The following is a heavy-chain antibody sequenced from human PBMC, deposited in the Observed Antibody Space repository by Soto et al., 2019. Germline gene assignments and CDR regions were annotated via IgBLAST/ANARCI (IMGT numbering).Heavy chain of an antibody. CDR1: GFTFSRYS. CDR3: ARDRLIASTSAPPYYYFGMDV. Sequence: GGSLRLSCAASGFTFSRYSMNWVRQAPGKGLEWVSSISSSSSYTYYADSVKGRFTISRDNAKNSLYLQMNSLRAEDTAVYYCARDRLIASTSAPPYYYFGMDVWGQGTTVTVSS. CDR2: ISSSSSYT. V-gene: IGHV3-21*01. J-gene: IGHJ6*02. D-gene: IGHD2-15*01.